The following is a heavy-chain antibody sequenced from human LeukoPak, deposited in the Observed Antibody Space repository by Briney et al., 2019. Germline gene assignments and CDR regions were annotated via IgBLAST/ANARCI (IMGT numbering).Heavy chain of an antibody. D-gene: IGHD2-2*02. CDR3: ASIPGY. V-gene: IGHV4-61*01. J-gene: IGHJ4*02. Sequence: PSETLSLTCAVSGYSISSGYYWGWIRQPPGKGLEWIGYIYYSGSTNYNPSLKSRVTISVDTSKNQFSLKLSSVTAADTAVYYCASIPGYWGQGTLVTVSS. CDR2: IYYSGST. CDR1: GYSISSGYY.